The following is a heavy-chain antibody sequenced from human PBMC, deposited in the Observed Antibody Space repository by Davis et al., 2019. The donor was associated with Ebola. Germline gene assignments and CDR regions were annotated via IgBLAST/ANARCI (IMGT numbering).Heavy chain of an antibody. CDR3: ARHLWSGYTHDAFDI. J-gene: IGHJ3*02. CDR2: ISAYNGNT. CDR1: GYTFTSYG. D-gene: IGHD3-3*02. Sequence: ASVKVSCKASGYTFTSYGISWVRQAPGQGLEWMGWISAYNGNTNYAQKLQGRVTMTTDTSTSTAYMELRSLRSDDTAVYYCARHLWSGYTHDAFDIWGQGTTVTVSS. V-gene: IGHV1-18*01.